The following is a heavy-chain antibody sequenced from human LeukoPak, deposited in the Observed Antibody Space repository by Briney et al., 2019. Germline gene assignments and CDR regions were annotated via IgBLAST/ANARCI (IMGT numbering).Heavy chain of an antibody. CDR3: ARGYSYGSPSEAYYFDY. D-gene: IGHD5-18*01. J-gene: IGHJ4*02. V-gene: IGHV7-4-1*02. Sequence: ASVKVSCKASGYIVNSYAMNWVRQAPGQGLEWMGGINTKTGNPTYAQGFTGRFVFSLDTSVSTAYLQISSLKAEDTAVYYCARGYSYGSPSEAYYFDYWGQGTLVTVSS. CDR1: GYIVNSYA. CDR2: INTKTGNP.